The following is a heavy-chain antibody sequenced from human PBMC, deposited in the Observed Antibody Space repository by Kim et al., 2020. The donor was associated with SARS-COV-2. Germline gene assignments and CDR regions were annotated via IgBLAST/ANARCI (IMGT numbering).Heavy chain of an antibody. D-gene: IGHD6-13*01. CDR3: AKDTNWIADYRDGFDY. CDR1: GFTFSSYA. Sequence: GGSLRLSCAASGFTFSSYAMSWVRQAPGKGLEWVSAISGSGGSTYYADSVKGRFTISRDNSKNTLYLQMNSLRAEDTAVYYCAKDTNWIADYRDGFDYWGQGTLVTVSS. CDR2: ISGSGGST. V-gene: IGHV3-23*01. J-gene: IGHJ4*02.